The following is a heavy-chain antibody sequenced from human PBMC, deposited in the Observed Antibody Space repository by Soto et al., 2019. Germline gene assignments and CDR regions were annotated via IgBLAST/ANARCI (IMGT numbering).Heavy chain of an antibody. J-gene: IGHJ4*02. CDR1: GFTVSTNS. Sequence: EVQLVESGGGLVQPGGSLRLSCAASGFTVSTNSVSWVRQAPGKGLEWVSVIYVGGGTYYADSVKGRFTISRDNSKNTLYLQMNSLRAEDTAVYYCAREVVAGDYWGQGTLVTVSS. D-gene: IGHD2-15*01. V-gene: IGHV3-66*01. CDR2: IYVGGGT. CDR3: AREVVAGDY.